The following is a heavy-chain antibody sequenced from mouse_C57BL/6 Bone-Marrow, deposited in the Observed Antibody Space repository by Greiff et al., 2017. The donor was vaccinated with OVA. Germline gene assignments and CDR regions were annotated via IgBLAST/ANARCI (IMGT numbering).Heavy chain of an antibody. J-gene: IGHJ2*01. CDR2: ISDGGSYT. CDR3: ARAAAQDLDY. V-gene: IGHV5-4*03. D-gene: IGHD3-2*02. CDR1: GFTFSSYA. Sequence: EVKVVESGGGLVKPGGSLKLSCAASGFTFSSYAMSWVRQTPEKRLEWVATISDGGSYTYYPDNVKGRFTLSRDNAKNNLYLQMSRLKSEDTAMDDCARAAAQDLDYWGKGTTLTVSS.